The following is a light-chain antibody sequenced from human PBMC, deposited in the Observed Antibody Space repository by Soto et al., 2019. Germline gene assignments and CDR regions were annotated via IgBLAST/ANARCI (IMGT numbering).Light chain of an antibody. J-gene: IGKJ5*01. Sequence: DIQMTQSPSSLSSSVGDRVTITFRASQSISSYLNWYQQKPGKAPKLLIYAASSLQSGVPSRFSGSGSGTDFTLTISSLQPEDFATYYCQQGNSFPITFGQGTRLEI. CDR1: QSISSY. CDR3: QQGNSFPIT. V-gene: IGKV1-39*01. CDR2: AAS.